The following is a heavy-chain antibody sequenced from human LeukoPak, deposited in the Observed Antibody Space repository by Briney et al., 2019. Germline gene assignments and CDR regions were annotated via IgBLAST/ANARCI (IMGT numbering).Heavy chain of an antibody. CDR2: ISDTGGTS. D-gene: IGHD3-22*01. CDR3: AKGFYADSSGWDDAFDF. V-gene: IGHV3-23*01. Sequence: GGSLRLSCAASGFSFSTYAMFWVRQAPGKGLEWVSGISDTGGTSFYADSVKGRFTFSRDNSKNTLSLQMNSLRVDDMGIYYCAKGFYADSSGWDDAFDFWGQGTMVTVSS. CDR1: GFSFSTYA. J-gene: IGHJ3*01.